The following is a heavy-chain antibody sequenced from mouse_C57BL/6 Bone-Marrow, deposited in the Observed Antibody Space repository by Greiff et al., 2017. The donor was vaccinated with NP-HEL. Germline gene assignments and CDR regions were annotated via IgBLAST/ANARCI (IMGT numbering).Heavy chain of an antibody. V-gene: IGHV1-42*01. CDR3: ARWGVYYGSPYYYAMDY. D-gene: IGHD1-1*01. CDR2: INPSTGGT. CDR1: GYSFTGYY. Sequence: EVQLQQSGPELVKPGASVKISCKASGYSFTGYYMNWVKQSPEKSLEWIGEINPSTGGTTYIQKFKAKATLTVDKSSSTAYMQLKSLTSEDSAVYYCARWGVYYGSPYYYAMDYWGQGTSVTVSS. J-gene: IGHJ4*01.